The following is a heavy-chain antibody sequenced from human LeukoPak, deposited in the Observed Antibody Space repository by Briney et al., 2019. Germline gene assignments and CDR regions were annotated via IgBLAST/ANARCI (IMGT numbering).Heavy chain of an antibody. J-gene: IGHJ3*02. CDR1: GFTFSSYA. D-gene: IGHD1-26*01. CDR3: AKEVAYSGTYSHAFDI. Sequence: GGSLRLSCAASGFTFSSYAMSWVRQASGKGLEWVSAISGSGGSTYYADSVKGRFTISRDNSKNTLYLQMNSLRAEDTAVYYCAKEVAYSGTYSHAFDIWGQGTMVTVSS. CDR2: ISGSGGST. V-gene: IGHV3-23*01.